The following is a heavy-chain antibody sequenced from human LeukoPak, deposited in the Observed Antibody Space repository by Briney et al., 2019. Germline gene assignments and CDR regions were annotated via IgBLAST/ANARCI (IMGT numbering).Heavy chain of an antibody. D-gene: IGHD4-17*01. J-gene: IGHJ3*02. Sequence: GGFLRLSCAASGFTFSSYSMNWVRQAPGKGLEWVSSISSSSSYIYYADSVKGRFTISRDNAKNSLYLQMNSLRAEDTAVYYCARRDYGDYVGAFDIWGQGTMVTVSS. CDR2: ISSSSSYI. V-gene: IGHV3-21*01. CDR3: ARRDYGDYVGAFDI. CDR1: GFTFSSYS.